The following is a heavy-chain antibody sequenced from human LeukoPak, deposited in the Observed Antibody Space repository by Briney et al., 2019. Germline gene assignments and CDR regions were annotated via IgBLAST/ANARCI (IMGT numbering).Heavy chain of an antibody. CDR3: ARITMVRGPYYYGMDV. Sequence: GASVKVSCKASGYTFTGYYMHWVRQAPGQGLEWMGWINPNSGGTNYAQKFQGRVTMTRDTSISTAYMELSRLRSDGTAVYYCARITMVRGPYYYGMDVWGQGTTVTVSS. CDR1: GYTFTGYY. J-gene: IGHJ6*02. D-gene: IGHD3-10*01. V-gene: IGHV1-2*02. CDR2: INPNSGGT.